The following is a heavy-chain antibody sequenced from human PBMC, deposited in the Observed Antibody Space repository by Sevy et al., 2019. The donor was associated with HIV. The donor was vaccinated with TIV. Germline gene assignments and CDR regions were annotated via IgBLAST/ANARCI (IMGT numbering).Heavy chain of an antibody. D-gene: IGHD2-21*01. J-gene: IGHJ4*02. Sequence: SVKVSCKASGGSLSNYGMNWVRQAPGQGLEWTGGIIPRVGLTNYAQKLRARVTVTADESTSTMYIEVRRLTSEDTGVYYCASVRPCGGDCYFFDSWGQGTLVTVSS. CDR2: IIPRVGLT. CDR1: GGSLSNYG. CDR3: ASVRPCGGDCYFFDS. V-gene: IGHV1-69*10.